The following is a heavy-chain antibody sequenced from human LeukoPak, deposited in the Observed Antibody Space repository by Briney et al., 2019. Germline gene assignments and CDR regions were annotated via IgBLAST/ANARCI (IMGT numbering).Heavy chain of an antibody. D-gene: IGHD3-3*01. CDR3: ARVLHDYYDFWSGYYYYYYYMDV. Sequence: SETLSLPCAVYGGSFSGYYWSWCPRPPGKALEWIGEINHSGSTNYTPSPKSRVTISVDTSKNHFSLKLSSVTAADTAVYYCARVLHDYYDFWSGYYYYYYYMDVWGKGTKVTVSS. CDR1: GGSFSGYY. CDR2: INHSGST. V-gene: IGHV4-34*01. J-gene: IGHJ6*03.